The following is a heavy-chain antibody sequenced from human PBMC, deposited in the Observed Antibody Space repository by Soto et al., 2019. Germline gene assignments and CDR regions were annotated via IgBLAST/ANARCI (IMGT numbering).Heavy chain of an antibody. CDR3: GRVNGGFGGPAYF. CDR2: IKQDGSEK. D-gene: IGHD3-10*01. J-gene: IGHJ4*02. CDR1: GFTFSSYW. Sequence: EVQLVESGGGLVQPGGSLRLSCAASGFTFSSYWMSWVRQAPGKGLEWVANIKQDGSEKYYVDSVKGRFTISRDNAKNSLYLQMKRLGGEEPAVYYFGRVNGGFGGPAYFWGQGTLV. V-gene: IGHV3-7*03.